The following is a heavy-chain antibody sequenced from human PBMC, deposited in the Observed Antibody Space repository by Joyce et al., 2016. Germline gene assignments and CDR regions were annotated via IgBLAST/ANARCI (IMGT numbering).Heavy chain of an antibody. V-gene: IGHV3-23*01. D-gene: IGHD3-22*01. CDR1: GFTFSSYA. J-gene: IGHJ4*02. CDR2: ISGSGGST. CDR3: AKDTITMIVVVILDY. Sequence: EVQLLESGGGLVQPGGSLRLSCEASGFTFSSYAMSWVRQAPGKGREWVAAISGSGGSTYYADSVKGRFTISRDNSKNTLYLQMNSLRAEDTAVYYCAKDTITMIVVVILDYWGQGTLVTVSS.